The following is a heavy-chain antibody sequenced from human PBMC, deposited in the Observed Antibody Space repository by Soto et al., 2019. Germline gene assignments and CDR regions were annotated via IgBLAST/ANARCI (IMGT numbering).Heavy chain of an antibody. CDR3: GRLEGLATISYYFDY. J-gene: IGHJ4*02. CDR2: VYYSGST. D-gene: IGHD3-9*01. CDR1: GGSISSYY. V-gene: IGHV4-59*08. Sequence: SETLSLTCTVSGGSISSYYWSWIRQPPEKGPEWIGNVYYSGSTNYNPSLESRVTISVDTSKNQFSLKLMSLSAADMAVYYCGRLEGLATISYYFDYWGQGALVTVSS.